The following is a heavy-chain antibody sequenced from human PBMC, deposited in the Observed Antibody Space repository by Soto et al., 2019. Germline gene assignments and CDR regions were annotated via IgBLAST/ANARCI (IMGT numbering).Heavy chain of an antibody. J-gene: IGHJ1*01. CDR1: GGTFSSYT. Sequence: GASVKVSCKASGGTFSSYTISWVRQAPGQGLEWMGRIIPILGIANYAQKFQGRVTITADKSTSTAYMELSSLRSEDTAVYYCARVPLVGYSSPTPIYFQHWGQGTLVTVSS. V-gene: IGHV1-69*02. D-gene: IGHD6-13*01. CDR3: ARVPLVGYSSPTPIYFQH. CDR2: IIPILGIA.